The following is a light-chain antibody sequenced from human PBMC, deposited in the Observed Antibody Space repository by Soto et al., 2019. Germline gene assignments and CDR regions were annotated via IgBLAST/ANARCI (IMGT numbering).Light chain of an antibody. CDR3: HQYASAFGT. CDR2: DXY. CDR1: QRVVHLF. J-gene: IGKJ1*01. V-gene: IGKV3-20*01. Sequence: EIVLTQSPDTLSLSLGDRATLCXRGSQRVVHLFLAWLQQEPGXAPRLXXVDXYRRATGIPDRLSGSGSATNFTLPISRLDPDYFALYYCHQYASAFGTFGQGTKVDIK.